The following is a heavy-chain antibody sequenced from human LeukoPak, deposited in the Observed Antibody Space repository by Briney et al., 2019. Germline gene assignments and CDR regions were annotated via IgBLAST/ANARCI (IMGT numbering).Heavy chain of an antibody. Sequence: SETLSLTCTVSGGSISSYFWSWIRQPAGKGLEWIGRIYTSGSTNYNPSLKSRVTISVDKSKNQFSLKLSSVTAADTAVYYCARDGGAAAGFDYWGQGTLVTVCS. D-gene: IGHD6-13*01. J-gene: IGHJ4*02. CDR2: IYTSGST. CDR1: GGSISSYF. V-gene: IGHV4-4*07. CDR3: ARDGGAAAGFDY.